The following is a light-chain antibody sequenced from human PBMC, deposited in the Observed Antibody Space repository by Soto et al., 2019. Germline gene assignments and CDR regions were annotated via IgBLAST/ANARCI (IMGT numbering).Light chain of an antibody. J-gene: IGKJ1*01. CDR3: QHYNSYSEA. Sequence: DIQLTQSPTSLSASVGDRVTITCRASQSISSWLAWYQQKPGKAPKLLIYKASNLESGVPSRFSGIGSGTEFTLTISSLQPDDFATYYCQHYNSYSEAFGQGTKVDIK. CDR2: KAS. CDR1: QSISSW. V-gene: IGKV1-5*03.